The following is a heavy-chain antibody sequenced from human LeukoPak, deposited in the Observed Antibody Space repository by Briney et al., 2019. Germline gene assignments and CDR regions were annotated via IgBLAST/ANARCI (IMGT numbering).Heavy chain of an antibody. CDR3: ARGQESCSSTSCYRAFDY. D-gene: IGHD2-2*01. CDR2: IIPIFGTA. Sequence: SVKVSCKASGGTFSSYAISWVRQAPGQGLEWMGGIIPIFGTANYAQKFQGRVTITTDESTSTAYMELSSLRSEDTAVYYCARGQESCSSTSCYRAFDYWGQGTLVTVSS. V-gene: IGHV1-69*05. CDR1: GGTFSSYA. J-gene: IGHJ4*02.